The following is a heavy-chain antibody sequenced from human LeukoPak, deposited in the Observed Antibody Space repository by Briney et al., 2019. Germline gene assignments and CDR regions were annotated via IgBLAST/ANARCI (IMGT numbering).Heavy chain of an antibody. Sequence: ASVKVSCKASGYTFTSYDINWVRQATGQGLEWMGWMNPNSGNTGYAQKFQGRVTITRNTSISTAYMELSSLRSEDTAVYYCARRRYCSSTSCFSSPYDAFDIWGQGTTVTVSS. CDR3: ARRRYCSSTSCFSSPYDAFDI. D-gene: IGHD2-2*01. V-gene: IGHV1-8*03. CDR2: MNPNSGNT. J-gene: IGHJ3*02. CDR1: GYTFTSYD.